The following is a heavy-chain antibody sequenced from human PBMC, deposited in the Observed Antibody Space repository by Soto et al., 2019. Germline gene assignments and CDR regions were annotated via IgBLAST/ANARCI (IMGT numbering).Heavy chain of an antibody. CDR3: ARQFADSSGYLDY. V-gene: IGHV3-30-3*01. J-gene: IGHJ4*02. D-gene: IGHD3-22*01. CDR2: ISYDGSNK. Sequence: QVQLVESGGGVVQPGRSLRLSCAASGFTFSSYAMHWVRQAPGKGLEWVAVISYDGSNKYYADSVKGRFTISRANSKNTLYLQMNSLSAEDTAVYYCARQFADSSGYLDYWGQGTLVTVSS. CDR1: GFTFSSYA.